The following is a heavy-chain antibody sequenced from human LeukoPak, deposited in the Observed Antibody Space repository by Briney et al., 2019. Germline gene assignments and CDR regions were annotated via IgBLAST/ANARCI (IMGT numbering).Heavy chain of an antibody. V-gene: IGHV3-53*01. CDR1: GFNVSSDY. J-gene: IGHJ4*02. CDR2: IYSGGAT. Sequence: GGSLRLSCAASGFNVSSDYMSWVRQAPGKGLEWVSVIYSGGATYYADSVRGRFTISRDNSKSTLYLQMNSLRAEDTAVYYCARRLRSTGLDCWGQGTLVTVSS. CDR3: ARRLRSTGLDC. D-gene: IGHD2-8*02.